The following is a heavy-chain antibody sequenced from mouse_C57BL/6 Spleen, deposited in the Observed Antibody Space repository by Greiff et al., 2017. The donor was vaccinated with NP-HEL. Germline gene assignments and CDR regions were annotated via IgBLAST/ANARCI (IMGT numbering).Heavy chain of an antibody. V-gene: IGHV1-82*01. J-gene: IGHJ1*03. CDR3: ARSPPYGSSYYWYFDV. Sequence: VQLQESGPELVKPGASVKISCEASGYAFSSSWMNWVKQRPGKGLEWIGRIYPGDGDTNYNGKFKGKATLTADKSSSTAYMQLSSLTSEDSAVYFCARSPPYGSSYYWYFDVWGTGTTVTVSS. CDR2: IYPGDGDT. CDR1: GYAFSSSW. D-gene: IGHD1-1*01.